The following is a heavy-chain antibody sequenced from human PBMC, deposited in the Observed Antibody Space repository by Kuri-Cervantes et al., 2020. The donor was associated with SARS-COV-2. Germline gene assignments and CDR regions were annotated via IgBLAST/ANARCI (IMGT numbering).Heavy chain of an antibody. V-gene: IGHV1-46*01. CDR2: INPSGGST. CDR1: GYTFTSYY. J-gene: IGHJ3*02. CDR3: ARDFRGSNYYDSSGPHDAFDI. Sequence: ASVKVSCKASGYTFTSYYMHWVRQAPGQGLEWMGIINPSGGSTSYAQKFQGRVTTTRDTSTSTVYMELSSLRSEDTAVYYCARDFRGSNYYDSSGPHDAFDIWGQGTMVTVSS. D-gene: IGHD3-22*01.